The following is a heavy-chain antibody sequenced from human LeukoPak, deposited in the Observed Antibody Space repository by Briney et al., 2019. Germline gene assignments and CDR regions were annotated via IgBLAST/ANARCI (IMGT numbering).Heavy chain of an antibody. V-gene: IGHV4-39*01. CDR3: ARHQGGSSRNDY. J-gene: IGHJ4*02. D-gene: IGHD6-6*01. CDR2: IYYSGST. CDR1: GGSISSSSYY. Sequence: PSETLSLTCTVSGGSISSSSYYWGWIRQPPGKGLEWIGNIYYSGSTYYNPSLKSRVSISVDMSKNQFSLKLSSVTAADTAVYYCARHQGGSSRNDYWGQGTLVTVSS.